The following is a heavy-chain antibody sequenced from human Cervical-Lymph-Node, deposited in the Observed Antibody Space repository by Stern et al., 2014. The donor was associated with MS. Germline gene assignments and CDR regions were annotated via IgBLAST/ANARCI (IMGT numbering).Heavy chain of an antibody. Sequence: QVQLQESGPGLVKPSQTLSLTCTVSGGSISSGSYYWSWIRQPAGKGLEXTGRIYTSGSTNYNPSLKSRVPISVDTQKNRFPLKLSSVTAADTAVYYCARAPTTVTTYDDYWGQGTLVTVSS. J-gene: IGHJ4*02. D-gene: IGHD4-17*01. CDR2: IYTSGST. CDR3: ARAPTTVTTYDDY. V-gene: IGHV4-61*02. CDR1: GGSISSGSYY.